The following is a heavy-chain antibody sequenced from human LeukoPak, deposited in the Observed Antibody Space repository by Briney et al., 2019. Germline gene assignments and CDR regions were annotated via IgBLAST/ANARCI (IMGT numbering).Heavy chain of an antibody. V-gene: IGHV4-59*01. Sequence: SETLSLTCIVSGGSISSYYWSWIRQPPGKGREWIGYIYYSGSTNYNPSLKSRVTISVDTSKNQFSRKLSSVTAADTAVYYCARDLRSYGFDYWGQGTLVTVSS. CDR1: GGSISSYY. J-gene: IGHJ4*02. D-gene: IGHD5-18*01. CDR2: IYYSGST. CDR3: ARDLRSYGFDY.